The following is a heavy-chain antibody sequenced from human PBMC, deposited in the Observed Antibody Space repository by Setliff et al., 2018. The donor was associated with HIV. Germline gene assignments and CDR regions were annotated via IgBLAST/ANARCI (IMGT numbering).Heavy chain of an antibody. J-gene: IGHJ3*02. CDR2: MYYSGNT. D-gene: IGHD3-22*01. V-gene: IGHV4-59*01. CDR3: VTSSSWNDDESSGRPQYAFDI. CDR1: GVSISNYY. Sequence: SETLSLTCTVSGVSISNYYWSWIRQPPGKGLEWIGYMYYSGNTNYNPSLKSRVTISVDTSKSQFSLKLNSVTAADTAVYYCVTSSSWNDDESSGRPQYAFDIWGQGTMVTVSS.